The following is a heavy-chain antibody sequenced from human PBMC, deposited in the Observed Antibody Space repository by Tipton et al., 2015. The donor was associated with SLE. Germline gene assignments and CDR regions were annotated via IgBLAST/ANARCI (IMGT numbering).Heavy chain of an antibody. D-gene: IGHD6-6*01. V-gene: IGHV4-4*07. J-gene: IGHJ6*03. CDR3: ARRRQLGLYSYYMDV. Sequence: LRLSCTVSGGSISSQYWSWIRQSAGKGLEWIGRIHTSGSTNYNPSLKSRVTISVDRSKKQFSLNLNSVTAADTAVYYCARRRQLGLYSYYMDVWGKGTTVIVSS. CDR2: IHTSGST. CDR1: GGSISSQY.